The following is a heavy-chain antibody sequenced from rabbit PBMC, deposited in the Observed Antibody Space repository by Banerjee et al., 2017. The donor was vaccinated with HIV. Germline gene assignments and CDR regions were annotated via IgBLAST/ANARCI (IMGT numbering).Heavy chain of an antibody. V-gene: IGHV1S40*01. Sequence: QSLEESGGDLVKPGASLTLTCTASGFTISSGYDMCWVRQAPGKGLEWIGCIYTGSGHTYYASWAKGRFTISKTSSTTVTLQMTSLTAADTATYFCARGYASSSGYYHFSLWGPGTLVTVS. CDR1: GFTISSGYD. CDR3: ARGYASSSGYYHFSL. CDR2: IYTGSGHT. D-gene: IGHD1-1*01. J-gene: IGHJ4*01.